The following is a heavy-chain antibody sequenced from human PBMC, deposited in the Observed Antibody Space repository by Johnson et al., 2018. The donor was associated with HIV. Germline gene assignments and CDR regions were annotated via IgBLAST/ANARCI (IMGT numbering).Heavy chain of an antibody. D-gene: IGHD6-6*01. CDR2: ISWNSGSI. V-gene: IGHV3-9*01. CDR3: ASSPMRYSSSAYAFDI. J-gene: IGHJ3*02. CDR1: RFSFDDYA. Sequence: EVQLVESGGGLVKPGGSLRLSCIASRFSFDDYAMHWVRQAPGKGLEWVSGISWNSGSIGYVDSVKGRFTVSRDNAENSLYLQMNSLRAEDTAGDYCASSPMRYSSSAYAFDIWGQGTMVTVSS.